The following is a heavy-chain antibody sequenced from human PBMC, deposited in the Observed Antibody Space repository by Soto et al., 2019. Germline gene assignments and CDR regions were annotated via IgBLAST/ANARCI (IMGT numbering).Heavy chain of an antibody. CDR2: INPSGGST. J-gene: IGHJ4*02. CDR1: GYTFTSYY. V-gene: IGHV1-46*03. D-gene: IGHD3-22*01. CDR3: ASQASTYYYDSSGYYYFDY. Sequence: ASVKVSCKASGYTFTSYYMHWVRQAPGQGLEWMGIINPSGGSTSYAQKFQGRVTMTRDTSTSTVYMELSSLRSEDTAVYYCASQASTYYYDSSGYYYFDYWGQGTLVTVSS.